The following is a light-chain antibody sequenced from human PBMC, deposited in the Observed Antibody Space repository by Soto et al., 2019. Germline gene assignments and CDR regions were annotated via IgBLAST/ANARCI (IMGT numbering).Light chain of an antibody. CDR2: EVT. CDR1: SSDVGFYNY. CDR3: SSNEGGDNSL. Sequence: QSALTQPPSASGSPGQSVTISCAGTSSDVGFYNYVSWYQQHPGKAPKLMIYEVTKRPSGVPDRFSGSKSGKTASLTVHGLQAEDEADYYCSSNEGGDNSLFGGGTKLTVL. V-gene: IGLV2-8*01. J-gene: IGLJ3*02.